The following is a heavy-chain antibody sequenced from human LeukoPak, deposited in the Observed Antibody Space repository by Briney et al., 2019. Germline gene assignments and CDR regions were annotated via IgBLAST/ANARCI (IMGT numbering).Heavy chain of an antibody. CDR2: ISSGSSYI. V-gene: IGHV3-21*01. J-gene: IGHJ4*02. CDR3: ARDPRPFGCSSTACPRYYFDY. D-gene: IGHD2-2*01. CDR1: GFTFSIYS. Sequence: GGSLRLSCTASGFTFSIYSMNWVRQAPGKGLEWVSSISSGSSYIYYADSVKGRFTISRDNAKNSLYLQMNSLRAEDTAVFYCARDPRPFGCSSTACPRYYFDYWGQGALVTVSS.